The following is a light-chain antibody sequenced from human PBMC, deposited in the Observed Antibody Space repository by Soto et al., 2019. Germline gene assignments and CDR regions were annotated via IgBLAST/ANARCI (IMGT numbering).Light chain of an antibody. V-gene: IGLV2-14*01. Sequence: QSALTQPASVSGSPGQSITISCTGTSSDVGGYNYVSWYQQHPGKAPKLMIYDVSNRPSGVSNRFSGSKSGNPASLTISGLQAEDEADYYCSSYTSSSTLVFGNGTKVTVL. CDR3: SSYTSSSTLV. CDR2: DVS. J-gene: IGLJ1*01. CDR1: SSDVGGYNY.